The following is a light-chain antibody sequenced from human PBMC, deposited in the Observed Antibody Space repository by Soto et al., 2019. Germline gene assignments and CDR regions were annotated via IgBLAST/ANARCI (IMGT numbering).Light chain of an antibody. CDR2: AAS. CDR1: QGISSY. Sequence: IQLTQSPSSLSASVGDRVTITCRASQGISSYLGWYQQKPGKAPKLLIYAASSLQSGVPSRFSGSGFGTDFTLTISSLQPEDFATYYCQQANSFPLTFGGGTKVELK. J-gene: IGKJ4*01. V-gene: IGKV1-12*01. CDR3: QQANSFPLT.